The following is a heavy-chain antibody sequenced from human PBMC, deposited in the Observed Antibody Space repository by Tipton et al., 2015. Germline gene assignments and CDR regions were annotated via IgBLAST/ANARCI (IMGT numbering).Heavy chain of an antibody. CDR3: AKSIIVLVPAASDY. CDR1: GFAFSSYW. V-gene: IGHV3-23*01. CDR2: ISGSGAST. J-gene: IGHJ4*02. Sequence: GSLRLSCAASGFAFSSYWMNWVRQAPGKGLEWVSGISGSGASTYYVDSVRGRFTISRDNSKNTLYLQMNSLRAEDTAVYYWAKSIIVLVPAASDYWGQGTLVTVSS. D-gene: IGHD2-2*01.